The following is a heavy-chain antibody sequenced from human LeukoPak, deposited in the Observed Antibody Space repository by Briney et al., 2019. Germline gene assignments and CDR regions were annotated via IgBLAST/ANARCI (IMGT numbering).Heavy chain of an antibody. CDR1: GYTFTSYG. Sequence: ASVKVSCKASGYTFTSYGISWVRQAPGQGLEWMGWISAYNGNTNYAQKLQGRVTMTTDTSTSTAYMELRSLRSDDTAVCYCARAHIYCSSTSCPMAYWFDPWGQGTLVTVSS. J-gene: IGHJ5*02. D-gene: IGHD2-2*01. V-gene: IGHV1-18*01. CDR2: ISAYNGNT. CDR3: ARAHIYCSSTSCPMAYWFDP.